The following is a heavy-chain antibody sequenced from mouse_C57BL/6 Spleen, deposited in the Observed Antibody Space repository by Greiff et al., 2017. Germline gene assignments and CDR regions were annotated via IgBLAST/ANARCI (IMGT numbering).Heavy chain of an antibody. Sequence: DVQLVESGGGLVQPGGSLSLSCAASGFTFTDYYMSWVRQPPGKALEWLGFIRNKANGYTTEYSASVKGRFTISRDNSQSILYLQMNALRAEDSATYYCARYGYGYYFDYWGQGTTLTVSS. D-gene: IGHD1-1*01. CDR1: GFTFTDYY. J-gene: IGHJ2*01. CDR2: IRNKANGYTT. CDR3: ARYGYGYYFDY. V-gene: IGHV7-3*01.